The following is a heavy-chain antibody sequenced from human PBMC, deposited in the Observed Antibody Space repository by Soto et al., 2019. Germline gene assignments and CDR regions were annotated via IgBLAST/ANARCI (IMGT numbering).Heavy chain of an antibody. Sequence: SETLSLTCTVSGGSISSGDYYWSWIRQPPGKGLEWIGYIYYSGSTYYNPSLKSRVTISVDTSKNQFSLKLSSVTAADTAVYYCANGYSSGWYGGYCDYWGQGTLVTVSS. CDR2: IYYSGST. D-gene: IGHD6-19*01. J-gene: IGHJ4*02. CDR3: ANGYSSGWYGGYCDY. V-gene: IGHV4-30-4*01. CDR1: GGSISSGDYY.